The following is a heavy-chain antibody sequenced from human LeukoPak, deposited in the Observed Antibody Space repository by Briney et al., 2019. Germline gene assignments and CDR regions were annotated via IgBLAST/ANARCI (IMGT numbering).Heavy chain of an antibody. CDR1: GYTFTYRY. V-gene: IGHV1-18*04. CDR3: ARGAGGTIDY. D-gene: IGHD3-16*01. J-gene: IGHJ4*02. CDR2: ISAYNGNT. Sequence: ASVKVSCKASGYTFTYRYLHWVRQAPGQGLEWMGWISAYNGNTNYAQKLQGRVTMTTDTSTSTAYMELRSLRSDDTAVYYCARGAGGTIDYWGQGTLVTVSS.